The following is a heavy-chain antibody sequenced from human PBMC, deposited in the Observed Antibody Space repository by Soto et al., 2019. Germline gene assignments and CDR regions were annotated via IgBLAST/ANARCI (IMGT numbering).Heavy chain of an antibody. J-gene: IGHJ4*02. D-gene: IGHD3-3*01. CDR1: GFNFRNGW. Sequence: TGGSLRLSCAASGFNFRNGWMGWVRRAPGKGLEWVGRIKSKADGGTPGYAAPVKGRFIISRDDSNNTMYLQMNSLKAEDTAVYYCTTETLTPKYYDFWSGYSPDFDYWGQGTLVTVSS. CDR2: IKSKADGGTP. CDR3: TTETLTPKYYDFWSGYSPDFDY. V-gene: IGHV3-15*01.